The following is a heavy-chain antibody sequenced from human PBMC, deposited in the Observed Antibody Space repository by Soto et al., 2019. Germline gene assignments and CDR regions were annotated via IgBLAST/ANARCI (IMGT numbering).Heavy chain of an antibody. J-gene: IGHJ5*02. Sequence: QVTLKESGPVLVKPTETLTLRCTVSGLSITDSEMGVSWIRQPPGQPLEWLAHIDSSGEKSYRTFLQSRLAISKDTSKSQIVLTMTNMDTADTATYYCARRHLAVAVSPWFDTWGQGIPVTVSS. CDR1: GLSITDSEMG. V-gene: IGHV2-26*01. CDR2: IDSSGEK. CDR3: ARRHLAVAVSPWFDT.